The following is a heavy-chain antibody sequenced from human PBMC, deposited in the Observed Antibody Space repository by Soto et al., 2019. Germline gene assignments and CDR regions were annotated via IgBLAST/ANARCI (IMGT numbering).Heavy chain of an antibody. J-gene: IGHJ6*02. Sequence: SVKVSCKASGGTFSSYAISWVRQAPGQGLEWMGGIIPIFGTANYAQKLQGRVTITADESTSTVYMELSSLRSEDTAVYYCARWFRNYYGSGKSDYYYYYGMDVWGQGTTVTVSS. CDR1: GGTFSSYA. CDR2: IIPIFGTA. V-gene: IGHV1-69*13. CDR3: ARWFRNYYGSGKSDYYYYYGMDV. D-gene: IGHD3-10*01.